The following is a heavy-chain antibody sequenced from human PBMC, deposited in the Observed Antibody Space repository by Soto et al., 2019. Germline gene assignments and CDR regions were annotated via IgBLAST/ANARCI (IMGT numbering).Heavy chain of an antibody. CDR3: ARVRGDYYDSSGVIDY. D-gene: IGHD3-22*01. CDR1: GGSISSCDYY. J-gene: IGHJ4*02. CDR2: IYYSGST. Sequence: SETLSLTCTVSGGSISSCDYYWSWIRQPPGKGLEWIGYIYYSGSTYYNPSLKSRVTISVDTSKNQFSLKLSSVTAADTAVYYCARVRGDYYDSSGVIDYWGQGTLVTVSS. V-gene: IGHV4-30-4*01.